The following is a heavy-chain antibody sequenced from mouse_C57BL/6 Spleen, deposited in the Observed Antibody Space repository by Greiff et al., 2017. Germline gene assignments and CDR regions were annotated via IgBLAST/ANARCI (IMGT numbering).Heavy chain of an antibody. J-gene: IGHJ4*01. CDR1: GFSLTSYG. CDR2: IWRGGST. V-gene: IGHV2-5*01. CDR3: AKKRGYGYDVEDSAMDY. Sequence: QVQLQQSGPGLVQPSQSLSITCTVSGFSLTSYGVHWVRQSPGKGLEWLGVIWRGGSTDYNAAFMSRLSITKDNSKSQVFFKMNSLQAEDTAIYYCAKKRGYGYDVEDSAMDYWGQGTSVTVSS. D-gene: IGHD2-2*01.